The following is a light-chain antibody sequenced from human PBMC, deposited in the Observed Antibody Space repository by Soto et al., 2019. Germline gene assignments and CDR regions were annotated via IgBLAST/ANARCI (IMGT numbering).Light chain of an antibody. V-gene: IGKV3-20*01. Sequence: EIVLTQSPGTLSLSPGERATLSCRASQSVTSSYLDWYQQKPGQAPRLLISGASSRATGIPDRFSGSGSGTDFTLTISRLEPEDFAVYYCQQYSTSRLTFGGGTKVEIK. J-gene: IGKJ4*01. CDR2: GAS. CDR1: QSVTSSY. CDR3: QQYSTSRLT.